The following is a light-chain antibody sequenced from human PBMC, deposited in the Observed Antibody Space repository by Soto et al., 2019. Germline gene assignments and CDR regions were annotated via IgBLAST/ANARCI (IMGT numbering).Light chain of an antibody. CDR3: QQYGSSPYT. CDR2: DAS. V-gene: IGKV3-11*01. CDR1: QSVSSY. Sequence: EIMLTQSPATLSLSPGERATLSCRASQSVSSYLAWYQQKPGQAPRLLIYDASNRATGIPARFSGSGSGTDFTLTISSLEPEDFGVYYCQQYGSSPYTFGQGTKLEIK. J-gene: IGKJ2*01.